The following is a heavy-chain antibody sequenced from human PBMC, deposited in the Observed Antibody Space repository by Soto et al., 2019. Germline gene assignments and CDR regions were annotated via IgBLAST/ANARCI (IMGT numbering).Heavy chain of an antibody. V-gene: IGHV3-23*01. CDR2: ISGSGGDT. D-gene: IGHD4-17*01. CDR1: GFTIRSYA. Sequence: GGSLRLSCAASGFTIRSYAMAWVRQAPGKGLEWVSGISGSGGDTYYADSVKGRFTISRDNPKNMLYLQMNSLRAEDTAEYYCATDGDYGDFQELYCGQGTLVTVSS. CDR3: ATDGDYGDFQELY. J-gene: IGHJ4*02.